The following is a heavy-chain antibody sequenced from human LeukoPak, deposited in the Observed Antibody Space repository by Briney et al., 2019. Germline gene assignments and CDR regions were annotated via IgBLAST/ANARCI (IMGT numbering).Heavy chain of an antibody. CDR2: IYYSGST. Sequence: SETLSLTCTVSGGSISSYYWSWIRQPPGTGLEWIGYIYYSGSTNYNPSLKSRVTISVDTSKNQFSLKLSSVTAADTAVYYCARGRRTGTTNFDYWGQGTLVTVSS. CDR1: GGSISSYY. CDR3: ARGRRTGTTNFDY. J-gene: IGHJ4*02. D-gene: IGHD1-7*01. V-gene: IGHV4-59*08.